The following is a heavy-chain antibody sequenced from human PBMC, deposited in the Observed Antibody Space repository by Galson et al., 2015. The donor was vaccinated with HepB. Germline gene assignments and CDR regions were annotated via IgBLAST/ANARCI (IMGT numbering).Heavy chain of an antibody. D-gene: IGHD3-22*01. Sequence: LSLTCTVSGDSISRSSYYWGWVRQPPGKGLEWIGSVYSSGSTYYNPSLKSRVTISLDTSRNQFSLKLSSVTAADTALYSCARISGYYLEYLDSWGQGTLVTVSS. V-gene: IGHV4-39*07. CDR1: GDSISRSSYY. J-gene: IGHJ4*02. CDR3: ARISGYYLEYLDS. CDR2: VYSSGST.